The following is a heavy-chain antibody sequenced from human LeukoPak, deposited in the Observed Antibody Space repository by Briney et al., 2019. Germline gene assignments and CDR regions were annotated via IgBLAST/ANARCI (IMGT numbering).Heavy chain of an antibody. CDR3: AAIPQPWLVWWYFDY. J-gene: IGHJ4*02. CDR1: GGSISSYY. CDR2: IYYSGST. D-gene: IGHD6-19*01. V-gene: IGHV4-59*08. Sequence: PSETLSLTCTVSGGSISSYYWSWIRQPPGKGLEWIGYIYYSGSTNYNPSLKSRVTISVDTSKNQFSLKLSSVTAADTAVYYCAAIPQPWLVWWYFDYWGQGTLVTVSP.